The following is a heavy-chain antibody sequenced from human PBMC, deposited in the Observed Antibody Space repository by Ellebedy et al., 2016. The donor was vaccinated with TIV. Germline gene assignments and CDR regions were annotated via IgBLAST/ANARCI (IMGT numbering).Heavy chain of an antibody. J-gene: IGHJ6*02. CDR1: GYTFTSYG. Sequence: ASVKVSXXASGYTFTSYGISWVRQAPGQGLEWMGWISAYNGNTNYAQKLQGRVTMTTDTSTSTAYMELRSLRSDDTAVYYCARDVITMVRGAFYYYGMDGWGQGTTVTVSS. V-gene: IGHV1-18*01. D-gene: IGHD3-10*01. CDR2: ISAYNGNT. CDR3: ARDVITMVRGAFYYYGMDG.